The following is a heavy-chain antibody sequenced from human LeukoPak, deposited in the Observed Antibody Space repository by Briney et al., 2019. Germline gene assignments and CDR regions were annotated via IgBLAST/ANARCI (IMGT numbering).Heavy chain of an antibody. J-gene: IGHJ4*02. Sequence: GRSLRLSCAASGFTFSSYAMHWVRQAPGKGLEWVAVISYDGSNKYYADSVKGRFTISRDNSKNTLYLQMNSQRAEDTAVYYCASARITMIVVVNTTSDDYWGQGTLVTVSS. V-gene: IGHV3-30*04. CDR3: ASARITMIVVVNTTSDDY. CDR2: ISYDGSNK. CDR1: GFTFSSYA. D-gene: IGHD3-22*01.